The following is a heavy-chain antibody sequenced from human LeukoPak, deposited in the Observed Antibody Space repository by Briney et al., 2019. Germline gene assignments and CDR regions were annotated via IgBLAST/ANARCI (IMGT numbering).Heavy chain of an antibody. D-gene: IGHD1-26*01. J-gene: IGHJ4*02. CDR3: ARSWAGMYYPFYYFDY. CDR2: INHRGTT. Sequence: SETLSLTCAVYGDSFSGYYWSWIRQAPGKGLVWIAEINHRGTTHYNPSLESRVNISADTSKNQFSLHLDSVTAADTAVYYCARSWAGMYYPFYYFDYWGQGTLVSVSS. V-gene: IGHV4-34*01. CDR1: GDSFSGYY.